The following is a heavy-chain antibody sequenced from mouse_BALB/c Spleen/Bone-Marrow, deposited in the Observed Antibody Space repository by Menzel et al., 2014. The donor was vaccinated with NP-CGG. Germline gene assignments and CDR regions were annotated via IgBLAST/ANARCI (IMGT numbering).Heavy chain of an antibody. Sequence: QVQLQQPGAELVRPGASVKLSCKASGYTFTSYWTNWVKQRPGQGLEWIGNIYPSDSYTNYNQKFKDKATLTVDKSSSTAYMQLSSPTSEDSAVYYCTRRDRYDYYAMDYWGQGTSVTVSS. J-gene: IGHJ4*01. CDR1: GYTFTSYW. V-gene: IGHV1-69*02. CDR2: IYPSDSYT. CDR3: TRRDRYDYYAMDY. D-gene: IGHD2-14*01.